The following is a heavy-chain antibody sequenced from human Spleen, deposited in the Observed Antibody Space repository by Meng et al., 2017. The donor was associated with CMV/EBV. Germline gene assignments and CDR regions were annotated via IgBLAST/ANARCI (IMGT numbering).Heavy chain of an antibody. V-gene: IGHV3-9*01. Sequence: GGSLRLSCAASGFTFDDYAMHWVRQAPGKGLEWVSGISWNSGSIGYADSVKGRFTISRDNAKNSLYLQMNSLRAEDTAVYYCARESSGWYGWFDPWGQGTLVTVSS. CDR3: ARESSGWYGWFDP. D-gene: IGHD6-19*01. CDR2: ISWNSGSI. CDR1: GFTFDDYA. J-gene: IGHJ5*02.